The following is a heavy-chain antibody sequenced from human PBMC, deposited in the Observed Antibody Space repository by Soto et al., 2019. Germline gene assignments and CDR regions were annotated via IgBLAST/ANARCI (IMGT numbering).Heavy chain of an antibody. CDR3: AREKSSWYDY. Sequence: QVQLVQSGAEVKKPGASVKVSCKASGYTFTSYDINWVRQATGQGLEWMGWMNPYSGNTGYAQKFQGRVTMTRITSISTAHMELSSLRSEDTDGYYCAREKSSWYDYWGQGTLVTVSS. CDR1: GYTFTSYD. CDR2: MNPYSGNT. J-gene: IGHJ4*02. V-gene: IGHV1-8*01. D-gene: IGHD6-13*01.